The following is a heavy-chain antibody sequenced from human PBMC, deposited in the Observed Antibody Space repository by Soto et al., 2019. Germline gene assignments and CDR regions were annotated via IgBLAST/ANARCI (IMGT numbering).Heavy chain of an antibody. Sequence: GASVKVSCKASGYTFTDYYIHWVRQAPGQGLEWMGRINPNSGGTNYPQKFQGRVTMTRDTSINTAYMELSSLRSDDTAVYYCARTCSGGSCYSSYYYGMDVWGQGTTVTAP. CDR3: ARTCSGGSCYSSYYYGMDV. V-gene: IGHV1-2*02. CDR2: INPNSGGT. D-gene: IGHD2-15*01. CDR1: GYTFTDYY. J-gene: IGHJ6*02.